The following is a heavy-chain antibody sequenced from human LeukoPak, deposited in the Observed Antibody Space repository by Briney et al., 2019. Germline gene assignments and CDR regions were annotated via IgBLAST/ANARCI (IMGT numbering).Heavy chain of an antibody. J-gene: IGHJ5*02. Sequence: ASVKVSCKTSGYAFTNYDINWVRQAPGQGLEWMGWMHPDNGNTGYAQKFQGRVTMTRNTSITTAYMELGSLRSDDTAVYHCARGHGSAFDPWGQGTLVTVSS. CDR1: GYAFTNYD. D-gene: IGHD3-10*01. CDR2: MHPDNGNT. CDR3: ARGHGSAFDP. V-gene: IGHV1-8*01.